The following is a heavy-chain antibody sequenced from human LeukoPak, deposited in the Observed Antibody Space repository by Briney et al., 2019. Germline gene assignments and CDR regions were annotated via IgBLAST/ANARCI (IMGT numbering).Heavy chain of an antibody. D-gene: IGHD1-1*01. Sequence: PGASLQISCTASGYSFASSWIAWVRRMPGKGVEWMGIIFPDDSNTGYNPSSQGQVTMSADKSVSTAYLQWSSLKASDTAIYYCARQTRRTAMEDRRIDYWGQGTLVIVSS. CDR3: ARQTRRTAMEDRRIDY. V-gene: IGHV5-51*01. CDR1: GYSFASSW. J-gene: IGHJ4*02. CDR2: IFPDDSNT.